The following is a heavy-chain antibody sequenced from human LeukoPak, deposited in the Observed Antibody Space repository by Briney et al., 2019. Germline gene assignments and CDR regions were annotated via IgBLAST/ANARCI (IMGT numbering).Heavy chain of an antibody. CDR1: GFIFDDYA. D-gene: IGHD3-22*01. CDR2: ISWNSGSI. J-gene: IGHJ4*02. CDR3: AKVYDSSGYYFDY. Sequence: GGSLRLSCAASGFIFDDYAMHWVRQAPGKGLEWVSGISWNSGSIGYADSVKGRFTISRDNAKNSLYLQMNSLRAEDTALYYCAKVYDSSGYYFDYWGQGTLDTVSS. V-gene: IGHV3-9*01.